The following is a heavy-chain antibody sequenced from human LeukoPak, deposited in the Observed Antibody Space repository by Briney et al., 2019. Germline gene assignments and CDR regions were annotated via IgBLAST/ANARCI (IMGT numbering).Heavy chain of an antibody. J-gene: IGHJ4*02. D-gene: IGHD3-10*01. V-gene: IGHV4-4*09. CDR1: GGSISLYY. CDR2: IYASGST. Sequence: PSETLSLTCTVSGGSISLYYWNWIRQPPGKGLEWIGYIYASGSTKYNPSLKSRVTISVDRSKNQFSLKLSSVTAADTAVYYCARGVGSGSYLFDYWGQGTLVTVSS. CDR3: ARGVGSGSYLFDY.